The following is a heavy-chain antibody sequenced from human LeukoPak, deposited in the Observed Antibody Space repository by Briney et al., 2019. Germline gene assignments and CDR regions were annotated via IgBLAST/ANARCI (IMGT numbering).Heavy chain of an antibody. D-gene: IGHD6-13*01. V-gene: IGHV1-69*13. CDR2: IIPIFGTA. CDR3: ARAYRYSSSWTGHDAFAI. Sequence: SVKVSCKASGGTFSSYAISWVRQAPGQGLEWMGGIIPIFGTANYAQKFQGRVTITADESTSTAYMELSSLRSEDTAVYYCARAYRYSSSWTGHDAFAIWGQGTMVTVSS. CDR1: GGTFSSYA. J-gene: IGHJ3*02.